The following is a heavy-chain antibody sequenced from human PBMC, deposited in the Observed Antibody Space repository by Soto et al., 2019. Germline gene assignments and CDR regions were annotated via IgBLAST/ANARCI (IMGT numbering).Heavy chain of an antibody. CDR1: GDVFRSYG. V-gene: IGHV1-69*13. Sequence: SVKVSCKASGDVFRSYGINWVRRAPGQGLEWMGGIIPISGTTNYAQKFQGRVAITADESTDTVYMELSRLRSEDTAVYFCARVRCFNGLCHTADYGMDVWGQGTTVTVSS. D-gene: IGHD2-8*01. CDR3: ARVRCFNGLCHTADYGMDV. CDR2: IIPISGTT. J-gene: IGHJ6*02.